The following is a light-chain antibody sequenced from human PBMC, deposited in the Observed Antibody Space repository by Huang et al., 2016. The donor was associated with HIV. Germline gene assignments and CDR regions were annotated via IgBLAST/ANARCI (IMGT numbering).Light chain of an antibody. J-gene: IGKJ1*01. CDR3: QQRSNWPWT. CDR2: DAS. CDR1: QSVSSY. Sequence: EIVLTQSPATLSLSPGERATLSCRASQSVSSYLAWYQQKPGQAPRLLIYDASNRATGSPARFSASGSGTDCTLTISSLEPEDFAVYYCQQRSNWPWTFGQGTKVEIK. V-gene: IGKV3-11*01.